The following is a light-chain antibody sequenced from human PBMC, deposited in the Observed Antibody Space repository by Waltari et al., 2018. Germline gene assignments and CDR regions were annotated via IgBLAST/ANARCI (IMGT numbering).Light chain of an antibody. CDR2: DVS. CDR3: NSYAGSSSWV. V-gene: IGLV2-14*01. J-gene: IGLJ3*02. CDR1: SSDVGFYNY. Sequence: QSALTQPASVSGSPGQSITIPCTGTSSDVGFYNYVSWYQQHPGTAPKLRIYDVSERPSGVSDRFSGSKSGNTASLTISGLQAEDEADYYCNSYAGSSSWVFGGGTKLTVL.